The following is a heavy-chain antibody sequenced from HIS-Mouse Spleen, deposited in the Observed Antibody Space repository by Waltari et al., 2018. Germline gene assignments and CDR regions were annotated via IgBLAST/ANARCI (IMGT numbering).Heavy chain of an antibody. D-gene: IGHD6-13*01. J-gene: IGHJ2*01. CDR2: IYYSGST. Sequence: QLQLQESGPGLVKPSETLSLTCTVPGGSTSSSSYYWGRIRQPPGTGLAWIGSIYYSGSTYYNPSLKSRVTISVDTSKNQFSLKLSSVTAADTAVYYCAREIPYSSSWYDWYFDLWGRGTLVTVSS. CDR1: GGSTSSSSYY. CDR3: AREIPYSSSWYDWYFDL. V-gene: IGHV4-39*07.